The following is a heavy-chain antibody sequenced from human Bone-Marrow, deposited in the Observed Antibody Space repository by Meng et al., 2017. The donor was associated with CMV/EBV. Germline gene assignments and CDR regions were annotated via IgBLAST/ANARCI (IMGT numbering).Heavy chain of an antibody. J-gene: IGHJ4*02. CDR2: INGGNGYT. D-gene: IGHD3-10*01. CDR3: AARGVVTYSSALDY. CDR1: GYSFVHHA. Sequence: ASGYSFVHHAVHWVRQAPGQRLEWMGWINGGNGYTKYSEKFQGRVTLITNTSAYTVYMELNSLVSEDTAIYYCAARGVVTYSSALDYWGQGTLVPSPQ. V-gene: IGHV1-3*01.